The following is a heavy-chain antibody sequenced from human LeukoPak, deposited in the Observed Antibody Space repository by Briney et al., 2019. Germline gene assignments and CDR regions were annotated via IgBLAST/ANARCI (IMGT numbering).Heavy chain of an antibody. D-gene: IGHD3-10*01. Sequence: GGSLRLSCVASGFIVSSNYMSWVRQAPGKGLEWVSVIYSGGGTNYADSVKGRFTISRDNSKNTLYLQMNSLRAEDTAVYYCAKDVRITMVRGVPGYWGQGTLVTVSS. CDR3: AKDVRITMVRGVPGY. CDR2: IYSGGGT. CDR1: GFIVSSNY. J-gene: IGHJ4*02. V-gene: IGHV3-53*01.